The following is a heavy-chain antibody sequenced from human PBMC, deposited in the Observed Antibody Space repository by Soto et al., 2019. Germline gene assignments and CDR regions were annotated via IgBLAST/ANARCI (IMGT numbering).Heavy chain of an antibody. D-gene: IGHD3-10*01. V-gene: IGHV3-23*01. CDR3: AAPRDEYGSGISWFTYGMDV. J-gene: IGHJ6*02. CDR2: LNGAGGST. CDR1: GFTFSDYA. Sequence: PGGSLRLSCLACGFTFSDYAMTWVRHVPGRGLEWVSSLNGAGGSTYYADSVRGRFTISRDNSQNTLFLQMNRLTVDDTAIYYCAAPRDEYGSGISWFTYGMDVWGQGTTVTVSS.